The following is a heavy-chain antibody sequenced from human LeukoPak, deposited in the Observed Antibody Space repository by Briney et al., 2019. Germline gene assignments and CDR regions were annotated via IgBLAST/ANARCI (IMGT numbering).Heavy chain of an antibody. CDR2: IYTGGST. V-gene: IGHV4-4*07. CDR1: GGSISSYY. J-gene: IGHJ4*02. D-gene: IGHD3-22*01. CDR3: AREIGDYYDSSGYRTYYFDY. Sequence: SETLSLTCTVSGGSISSYYWSWIRQPAGKGLEWIGRIYTGGSTNYNPSLKSRVTMSVDTSKNQISLKLSSVTAADTAVYYCAREIGDYYDSSGYRTYYFDYWGQGTLVTVSS.